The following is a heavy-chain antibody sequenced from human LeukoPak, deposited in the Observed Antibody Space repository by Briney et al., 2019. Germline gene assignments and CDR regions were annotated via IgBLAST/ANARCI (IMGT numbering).Heavy chain of an antibody. V-gene: IGHV4-34*01. D-gene: IGHD6-19*01. J-gene: IGHJ4*02. CDR2: INHRGST. CDR1: GGSFSGYY. CDR3: AGKAVAGPYFDY. Sequence: SETLSLTCAVYGGSFSGYYWSWIRQPPGKGLEWIGEINHRGSTNYNPSLKSRVTISVDTSKNQFSLKLSSVTAAGTAVYYCAGKAVAGPYFDYWGQGTLVTVSS.